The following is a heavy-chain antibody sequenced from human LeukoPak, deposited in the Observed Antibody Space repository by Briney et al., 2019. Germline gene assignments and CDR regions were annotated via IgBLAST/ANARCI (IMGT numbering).Heavy chain of an antibody. CDR3: ARDGLYYDFWSGYWDV. CDR2: IYYSGST. J-gene: IGHJ6*04. D-gene: IGHD3-3*01. Sequence: SQTLSLTCTVSGGSISSGSYYWSWIRQPAGKGLEWIGYIYYSGSTNYNPSLKSRVTISVDTSKNQFSLKLSSVTAADTAVYYCARDGLYYDFWSGYWDVWGKGTTVTVSS. V-gene: IGHV4-61*09. CDR1: GGSISSGSYY.